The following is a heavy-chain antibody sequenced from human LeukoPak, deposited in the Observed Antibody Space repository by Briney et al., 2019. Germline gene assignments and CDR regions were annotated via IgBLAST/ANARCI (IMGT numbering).Heavy chain of an antibody. CDR3: AGGGDYVKFDY. CDR1: GHTFSTSS. CDR2: ISAYNGNT. Sequence: ASVRVSCKASGHTFSTSSITWVRQAPGQGLEWVGWISAYNGNTKYAQKVQGRVTLTTDTSTSTAYMELRSLRSDDTAMYYCAGGGDYVKFDYWGQGTLVTVSS. V-gene: IGHV1-18*01. J-gene: IGHJ4*02. D-gene: IGHD4-17*01.